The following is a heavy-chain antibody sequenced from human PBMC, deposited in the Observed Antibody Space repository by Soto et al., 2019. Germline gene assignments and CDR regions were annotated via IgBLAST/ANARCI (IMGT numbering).Heavy chain of an antibody. D-gene: IGHD3-10*01. CDR1: GGSISSSSYY. V-gene: IGHV4-39*01. CDR3: ARRRTYYGWLDP. Sequence: SETLSLTCTVSGGSISSSSYYWGWIRQPPGKGLEWIGSIYYSGSTYYNPSLKSRVTISVDTSKNQFSLKLSSVTAADTAVYYCARRRTYYGWLDPWGQGTLVTVSS. CDR2: IYYSGST. J-gene: IGHJ5*02.